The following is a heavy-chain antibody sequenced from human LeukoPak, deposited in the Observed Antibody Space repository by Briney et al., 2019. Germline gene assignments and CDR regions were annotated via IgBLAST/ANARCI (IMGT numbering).Heavy chain of an antibody. V-gene: IGHV4-61*02. Sequence: SQTLSLTCTVSGGSISSGSCYWSWIRHPAGKGLEWIERIYTSGSTNYSPSLKSRVTISVDTSKNQFSLKLSSVTAADTAVYYCARGRSVSYGYWGQGTLVTVSS. D-gene: IGHD2-8*01. CDR3: ARGRSVSYGY. CDR1: GGSISSGSCY. CDR2: IYTSGST. J-gene: IGHJ4*02.